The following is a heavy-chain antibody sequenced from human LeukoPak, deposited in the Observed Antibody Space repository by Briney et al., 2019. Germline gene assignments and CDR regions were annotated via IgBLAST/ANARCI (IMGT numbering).Heavy chain of an antibody. CDR2: INYKGTT. CDR3: ARDRSVSYYTFEL. CDR1: GGSIGSYY. Sequence: SETLSLTCTVSGGSIGSYYWNWLRQAPGKTLEWIGYINYKGTTNYDPSLKSRVTISLDTSKNQFSLKMESVTAADTAIYYCARDRSVSYYTFELWGQGTKVTVSS. V-gene: IGHV4-59*01. J-gene: IGHJ3*01. D-gene: IGHD5-18*01.